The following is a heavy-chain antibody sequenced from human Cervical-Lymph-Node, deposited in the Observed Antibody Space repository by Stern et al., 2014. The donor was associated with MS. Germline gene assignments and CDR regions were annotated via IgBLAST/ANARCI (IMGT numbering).Heavy chain of an antibody. J-gene: IGHJ4*02. CDR1: GGSVSSSSHY. V-gene: IGHV4-61*01. CDR2: IHYSGRT. D-gene: IGHD3-16*01. Sequence: QVQLVESGPGLVKPSETLSLTCTVSGGSVSSSSHYWSWIRQPPGRRLEWIGHIHYSGRTSYNPSLKSRLTISLDTSKNHFSLELKTVTAADTAVYYCARDFGSLDHWGRGTLVTVSS. CDR3: ARDFGSLDH.